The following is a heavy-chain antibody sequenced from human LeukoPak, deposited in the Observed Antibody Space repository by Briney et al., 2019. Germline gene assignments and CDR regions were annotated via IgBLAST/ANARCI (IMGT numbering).Heavy chain of an antibody. CDR3: TTDQLIIWGVIHDY. D-gene: IGHD3-10*01. Sequence: GGSLRLSCVASGFNLSKVWVTWVRQAPGKGLECVGRSETKSDGGTTDYGAAVKGRFTISRDASENTVYLQMNSLKTEDTAVYFCTTDQLIIWGVIHDYWGQGALVAVSS. J-gene: IGHJ4*02. V-gene: IGHV3-15*04. CDR2: SETKSDGGTT. CDR1: GFNLSKVW.